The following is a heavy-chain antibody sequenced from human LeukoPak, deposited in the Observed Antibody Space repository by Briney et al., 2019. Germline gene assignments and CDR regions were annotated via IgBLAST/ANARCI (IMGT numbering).Heavy chain of an antibody. CDR3: ARGLRVTAGAFDI. CDR1: GGSFSGYY. D-gene: IGHD2-21*02. V-gene: IGHV4-34*01. CDR2: SNHSGST. J-gene: IGHJ3*02. Sequence: PSETLSLTCAVYGGSFSGYYWSWIRQPPGKGLEWIGESNHSGSTNYNPSLKSRVTISVDTSKNQFSLKLSSVTAADTAVYYCARGLRVTAGAFDIWGQGTMVTVSS.